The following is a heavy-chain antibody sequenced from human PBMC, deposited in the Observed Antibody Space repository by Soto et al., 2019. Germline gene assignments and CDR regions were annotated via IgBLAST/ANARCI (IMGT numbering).Heavy chain of an antibody. V-gene: IGHV4-39*01. CDR2: IYSSGST. Sequence: QLQLQESGPGLVKPSETLSLTCTVSGGSISSSNYYWGWIRQPPGKGLEWIGSIYSSGSTDYNPSLKSRVTISVDTSKNQFSLKLSSVTAEDTAVYYCARHESGSYYYWGQGTLVTVSS. CDR3: ARHESGSYYY. CDR1: GGSISSSNYY. D-gene: IGHD1-26*01. J-gene: IGHJ4*02.